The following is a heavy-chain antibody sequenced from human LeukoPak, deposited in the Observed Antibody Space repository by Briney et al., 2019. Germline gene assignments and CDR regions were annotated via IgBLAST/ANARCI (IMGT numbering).Heavy chain of an antibody. Sequence: ASVKVSCKASGGTFSSYAISWVRQAPGQGLEWMGRIIPILGIANYAQKFQGRVTITADKSTSTAYMELSSLRSEDTAVYYCARMEASYYDFWSGYGYFDYWGQGTLVTGSS. CDR1: GGTFSSYA. V-gene: IGHV1-69*04. CDR2: IIPILGIA. CDR3: ARMEASYYDFWSGYGYFDY. D-gene: IGHD3-3*01. J-gene: IGHJ4*02.